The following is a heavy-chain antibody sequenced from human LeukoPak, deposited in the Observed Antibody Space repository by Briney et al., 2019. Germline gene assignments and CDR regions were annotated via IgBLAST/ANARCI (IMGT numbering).Heavy chain of an antibody. CDR3: ARSASTIFGVVTYFDY. D-gene: IGHD3-3*01. V-gene: IGHV4-34*01. Sequence: SETLSLTCAVYGGSFSGYYWSWIRQPPGKGLEWIGEINHSGSTNYNPSLKSRVTISVDTSKDQFSLKLSSVTAADTAVYYCARSASTIFGVVTYFDYWGQGTLVTVSS. J-gene: IGHJ4*02. CDR2: INHSGST. CDR1: GGSFSGYY.